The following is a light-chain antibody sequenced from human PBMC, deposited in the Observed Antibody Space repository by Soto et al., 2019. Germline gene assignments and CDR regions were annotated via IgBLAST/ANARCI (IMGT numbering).Light chain of an antibody. CDR1: SSDIGGYKY. Sequence: QSALTQPASVSGSPGQSITISCTGSSSDIGGYKYVSWYQQHPGKAPKLIIYEVSSRPSGVSNRFSGSKSGNTASLTISGLQADDEADYYCTSYTSSSTYVFGTGTKVTVL. V-gene: IGLV2-14*01. CDR3: TSYTSSSTYV. J-gene: IGLJ1*01. CDR2: EVS.